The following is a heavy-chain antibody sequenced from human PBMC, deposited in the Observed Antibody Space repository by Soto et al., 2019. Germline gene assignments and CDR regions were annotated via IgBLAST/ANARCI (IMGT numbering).Heavy chain of an antibody. Sequence: QVQLVQSGAEVKKPGSSVKVSCKASGGTFSRYTFTWVRQAPGQGLEWMGRIIPILDIPNYAQNFQGRGNMTANKSTSKTSMALTCLPPDVAVVSYSARHFNGIMVLGTTPPGGHNYAWHVWGQGTTVTVSS. CDR1: GGTFSRYT. J-gene: IGHJ6*02. V-gene: IGHV1-69*02. D-gene: IGHD2-15*01. CDR3: ARHFNGIMVLGTTPPGGHNYAWHV. CDR2: IIPILDIP.